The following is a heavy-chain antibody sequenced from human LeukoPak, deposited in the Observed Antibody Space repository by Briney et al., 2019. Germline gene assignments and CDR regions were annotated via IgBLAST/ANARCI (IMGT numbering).Heavy chain of an antibody. Sequence: GGSLRLSCAASGFTFSSYAMSWVRQAPGKGLEWVSAISGSGGSTYYADSVKGRFTISRDNSKNTLYLQMNSLRAEDTAVYYCANGIRGGPLSDLDYWGQGTLVTVSS. D-gene: IGHD1-14*01. V-gene: IGHV3-23*01. J-gene: IGHJ4*02. CDR3: ANGIRGGPLSDLDY. CDR1: GFTFSSYA. CDR2: ISGSGGST.